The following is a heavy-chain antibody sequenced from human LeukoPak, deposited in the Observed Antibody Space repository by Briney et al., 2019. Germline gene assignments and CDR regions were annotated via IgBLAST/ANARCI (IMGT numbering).Heavy chain of an antibody. CDR3: ARGGLFGTLDY. J-gene: IGHJ4*02. V-gene: IGHV3-7*01. Sequence: PGGSLRLSCAASGFTFNSYWMTWVRQAPGKGLEWLANIKQGEGDKFYLESVMGRFTISRDNGNNSLFLQLTSLRVEDTAVYYCARGGLFGTLDYWGQGARVTVS. CDR1: GFTFNSYW. CDR2: IKQGEGDK. D-gene: IGHD3-3*01.